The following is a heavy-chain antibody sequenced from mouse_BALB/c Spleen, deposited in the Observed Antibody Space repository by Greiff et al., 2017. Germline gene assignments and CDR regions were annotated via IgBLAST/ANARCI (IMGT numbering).Heavy chain of an antibody. D-gene: IGHD1-1*01. CDR3: ASDQEYYYGSSSLYAMDY. Sequence: VKLLESGPGLVAPSQSLSITCTVSGFSLTGYGVNWVRQPPGKGLEWLGMIWGDGSTDYNSALKSRLSISKDNSKSQVLLKMNSLQTDDTARYYCASDQEYYYGSSSLYAMDYWGQGTSVTVSS. V-gene: IGHV2-6-7*01. CDR2: IWGDGST. J-gene: IGHJ4*01. CDR1: GFSLTGYG.